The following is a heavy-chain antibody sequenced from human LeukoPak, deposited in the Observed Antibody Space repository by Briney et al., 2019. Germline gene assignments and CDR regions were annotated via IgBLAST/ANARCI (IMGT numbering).Heavy chain of an antibody. Sequence: GGSLRLSCAASGFTFSSYWMSWVRQAPGTGLEWVANIKQDGSEKYYVDSVKGRFTISRDNAKNSLYLQMNSLRAEDTAVYYCARDRTTRYSSSWYEPHYYYYYGIDVWGQGTTVTVSS. CDR2: IKQDGSEK. D-gene: IGHD6-13*01. J-gene: IGHJ6*02. CDR1: GFTFSSYW. CDR3: ARDRTTRYSSSWYEPHYYYYYGIDV. V-gene: IGHV3-7*01.